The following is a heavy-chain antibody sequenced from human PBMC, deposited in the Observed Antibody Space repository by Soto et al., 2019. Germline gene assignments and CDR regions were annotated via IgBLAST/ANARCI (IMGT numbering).Heavy chain of an antibody. Sequence: QGQLVQSGPEVKKPGASVKVSCKASGYTFSRYGISWVRQAPGQGLEWMGWISGYNGDTIYAQKVQGRVNTNIDTSTYTAYMELRSLTSDDTAIYYCAKNGQPPYYYYGMDVWGQGTTVTVSS. D-gene: IGHD2-8*01. CDR2: ISGYNGDT. J-gene: IGHJ6*02. CDR3: AKNGQPPYYYYGMDV. V-gene: IGHV1-18*01. CDR1: GYTFSRYG.